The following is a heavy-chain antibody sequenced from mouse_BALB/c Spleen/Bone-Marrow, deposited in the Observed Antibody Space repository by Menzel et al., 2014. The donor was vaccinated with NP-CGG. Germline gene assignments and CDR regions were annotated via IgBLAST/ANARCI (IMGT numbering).Heavy chain of an antibody. CDR1: GYTFTSYY. V-gene: IGHV1S81*02. J-gene: IGHJ2*01. CDR3: TRGRTWEFDY. CDR2: INPSNGGT. D-gene: IGHD4-1*01. Sequence: LVESGAELVKPGASVKLSCKASGYTFTSYYMYWVKQRPGQGLEWIGEINPSNGGTNFNEKFKSRATLTVDKSSSTAYMQLSSLTAEDSAVYYCTRGRTWEFDYWGQGTPLTVSS.